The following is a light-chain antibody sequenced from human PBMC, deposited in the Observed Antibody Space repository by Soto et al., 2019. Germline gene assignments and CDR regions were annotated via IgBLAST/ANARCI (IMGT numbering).Light chain of an antibody. CDR1: SSNIGSNT. CDR3: AAWDDTLNGPGV. V-gene: IGLV1-44*01. J-gene: IGLJ3*02. CDR2: SNN. Sequence: QSVLTQPPSASGTPGQRVTIYCSGSSSNIGSNTVSWYQQLPGTAPKLLIYSNNQRPSGVPDRFSGSKSGTSASLAISGLQSEDEADYYCAAWDDTLNGPGVFGGGTKLTVL.